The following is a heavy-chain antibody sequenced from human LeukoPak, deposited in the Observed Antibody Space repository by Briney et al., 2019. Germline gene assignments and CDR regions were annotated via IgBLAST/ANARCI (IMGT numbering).Heavy chain of an antibody. CDR1: GGSISSSSYS. D-gene: IGHD6-13*01. CDR3: ARDIAAAGEGQKVCSLSFDY. J-gene: IGHJ4*02. CDR2: LYYSGST. Sequence: SETLSLTCTVSGGSISSSSYSWGWIRQPPGTELEWIGSLYYSGSTYHNQSLKSRVTIYVDTSKNEFSLKMSSVTDADTAVYYCARDIAAAGEGQKVCSLSFDYWGQGTLVTVSS. V-gene: IGHV4-39*02.